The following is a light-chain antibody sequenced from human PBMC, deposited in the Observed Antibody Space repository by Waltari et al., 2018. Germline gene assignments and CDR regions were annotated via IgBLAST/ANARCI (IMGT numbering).Light chain of an antibody. CDR1: SSDVCGYNY. V-gene: IGLV2-11*01. CDR3: CSYAGSYVV. J-gene: IGLJ2*01. CDR2: DVS. Sequence: QSALTQPRSVSVSPGQSVTISCTVTSSDVCGYNYVSWYQQHPGKAPKLMIYDVSKRPSGVPDRFSGSKSGNTASLTISGLQAEDEADYYCCSYAGSYVVFGGGTKLTVL.